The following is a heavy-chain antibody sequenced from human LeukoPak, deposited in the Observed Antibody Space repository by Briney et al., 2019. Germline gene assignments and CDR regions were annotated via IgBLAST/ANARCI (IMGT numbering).Heavy chain of an antibody. Sequence: RPSETLSLTCTVSGGSISSSSYYWGWIRQSPGKWLEWIGTMSNSGSTYYNPSLKSRVTISGDTAKNQFSLKLSSVTAADTAVYYCARRSQATAGRGIDYWGQGTLVTVSS. D-gene: IGHD6-13*01. V-gene: IGHV4-39*01. J-gene: IGHJ4*02. CDR3: ARRSQATAGRGIDY. CDR1: GGSISSSSYY. CDR2: MSNSGST.